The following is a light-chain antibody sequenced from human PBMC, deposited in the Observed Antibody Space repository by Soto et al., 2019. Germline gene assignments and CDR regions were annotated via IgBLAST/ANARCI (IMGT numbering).Light chain of an antibody. Sequence: QVTQSPSSLSASVGDRVTITCRASQTISSWLAWYQQKPGKAPKLLIYKASTLKSGVPSRFSGSGSGTEFTLTISSLQPDDFATYYCQHYNSYSEAFGKGTKVDI. CDR2: KAS. V-gene: IGKV1-5*03. CDR3: QHYNSYSEA. J-gene: IGKJ1*01. CDR1: QTISSW.